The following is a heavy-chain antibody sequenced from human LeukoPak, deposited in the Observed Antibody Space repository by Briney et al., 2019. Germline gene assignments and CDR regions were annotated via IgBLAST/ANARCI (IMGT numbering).Heavy chain of an antibody. V-gene: IGHV1-18*01. CDR3: ARDPLPSYGSGSWGGGYNWFDP. CDR1: GGTFSSYA. D-gene: IGHD3-10*01. CDR2: ISAYNGNT. J-gene: IGHJ5*02. Sequence: GASVKVSCKASGGTFSSYAISWVRQAPGQGLEWMGWISAYNGNTNYAQKLQGRVTMTTDTSTSTAYMELRSLRSDDTAGYYCARDPLPSYGSGSWGGGYNWFDPWGQGTLVTVSS.